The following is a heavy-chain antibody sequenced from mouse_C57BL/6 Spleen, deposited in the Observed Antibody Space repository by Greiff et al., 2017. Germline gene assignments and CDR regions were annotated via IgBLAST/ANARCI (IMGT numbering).Heavy chain of an antibody. Sequence: EVKVVESGGGLVKPGGSLKLSCAASGFTFSSYAMSWVRQTPEKRLEWVATISDGGSYTYYPDNVKGRFTISRDNAKNNLYLQMSHLKSEDTAMYYCARDGNIVTRGAMDYWGQGTSVTVSS. CDR1: GFTFSSYA. J-gene: IGHJ4*01. CDR2: ISDGGSYT. D-gene: IGHD2-5*01. V-gene: IGHV5-4*01. CDR3: ARDGNIVTRGAMDY.